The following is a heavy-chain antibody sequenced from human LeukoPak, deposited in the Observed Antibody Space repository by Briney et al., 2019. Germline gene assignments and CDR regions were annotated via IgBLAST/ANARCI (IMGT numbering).Heavy chain of an antibody. CDR1: GGSFSGYY. V-gene: IGHV4-34*01. J-gene: IGHJ4*02. CDR3: ASSGTTGTNLDY. D-gene: IGHD1-1*01. CDR2: INHSGST. Sequence: SETLSLTCAVYGGSFSGYYWSWIRQPPGKGLEWIGEINHSGSTNYSPSLKSRVTISVDTSKNQFSLKLSSVTAADTAVYYCASSGTTGTNLDYWGQGTLVTVSS.